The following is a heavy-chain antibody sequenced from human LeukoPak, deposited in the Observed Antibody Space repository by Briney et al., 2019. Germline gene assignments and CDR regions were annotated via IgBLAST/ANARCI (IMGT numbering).Heavy chain of an antibody. V-gene: IGHV3-23*01. CDR1: GFTFSSYA. J-gene: IGHJ4*02. D-gene: IGHD6-19*01. Sequence: GESLKISCAASGFTFSSYAMSWVRQAPGKGLEWVSAISGSGGSTYYADSVKGRFTISRDNSKNTLYLQMNSLRAEDTAVYYCAKDPAAVAGNIDYWGQGTLVTVSS. CDR2: ISGSGGST. CDR3: AKDPAAVAGNIDY.